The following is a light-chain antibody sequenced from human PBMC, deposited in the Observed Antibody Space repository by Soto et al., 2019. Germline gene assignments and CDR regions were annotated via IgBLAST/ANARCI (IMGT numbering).Light chain of an antibody. CDR3: QQYGSTRWT. CDR2: GAS. V-gene: IGKV3-20*01. Sequence: EIVLTQSPGTLSLSPGERVTLSCRASQSISNNHLAWYQQKPGQAPRLLIYGASSRATGIPDRFSGSGSGTDFTLTISRLEPEDFAVYYCQQYGSTRWTFGQGTKVDIK. CDR1: QSISNNH. J-gene: IGKJ1*01.